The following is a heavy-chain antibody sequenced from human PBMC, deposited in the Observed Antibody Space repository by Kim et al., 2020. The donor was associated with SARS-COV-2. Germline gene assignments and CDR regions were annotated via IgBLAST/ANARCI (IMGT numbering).Heavy chain of an antibody. D-gene: IGHD6-13*01. J-gene: IGHJ5*02. CDR2: IYYSGST. CDR1: GGSISSYY. Sequence: SETLSLTCTVSGGSISSYYWSWIRQPPGKGLEWIGYIYYSGSTNYNPSLKSRVTITVDTSKNQFSLKLSSVTAADTAVYYCARRDSSSWYRNWFDPWGQGTLVTVSS. CDR3: ARRDSSSWYRNWFDP. V-gene: IGHV4-59*08.